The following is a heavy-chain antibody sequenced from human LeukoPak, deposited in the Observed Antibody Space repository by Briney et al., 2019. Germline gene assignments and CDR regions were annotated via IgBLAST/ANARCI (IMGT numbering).Heavy chain of an antibody. D-gene: IGHD3-10*01. CDR3: AKDQWFGESSSRYYYYYYMDV. V-gene: IGHV3-30*18. Sequence: PGRSLRLSCAASGFTFSSYGMHWVRQAPGKGLEWVAVISYDGSNKYYADSVKGRFTISRDNSKNTLYLQMNSLRAEDTAVYYCAKDQWFGESSSRYYYYYYMDVWGKGTTVTVSS. J-gene: IGHJ6*03. CDR1: GFTFSSYG. CDR2: ISYDGSNK.